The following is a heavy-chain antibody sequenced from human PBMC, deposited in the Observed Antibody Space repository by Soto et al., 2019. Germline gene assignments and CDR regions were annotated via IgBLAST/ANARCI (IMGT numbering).Heavy chain of an antibody. J-gene: IGHJ3*02. CDR2: INHSGST. CDR3: ARGRLYDYVWGSYRHNVVRAFDI. V-gene: IGHV4-34*01. Sequence: KPSETLSLTCAVYGGSFSGYYWSWIRQPPGKGLEWIGEINHSGSTNYNPSLKSRVTISVDTSKNQFSLKLSSVTAADTAVYYCARGRLYDYVWGSYRHNVVRAFDIWGQGTMVTVSS. CDR1: GGSFSGYY. D-gene: IGHD3-16*02.